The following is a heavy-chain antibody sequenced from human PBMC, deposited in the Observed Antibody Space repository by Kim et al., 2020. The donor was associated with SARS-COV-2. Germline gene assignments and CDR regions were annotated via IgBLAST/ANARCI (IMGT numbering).Heavy chain of an antibody. V-gene: IGHV4-38-2*02. D-gene: IGHD5-12*01. CDR3: ARDESSKWLRLERSTFDI. J-gene: IGHJ3*02. CDR1: GYSISSGYY. Sequence: SETLSLTCTVSGYSISSGYYWGWIRQPPGKGLEWIGSIYHSGSTYYNPSLKSRVTISVDTSKNQFSLKLSSVTAADTAVYYCARDESSKWLRLERSTFDIWGQGTMVTVSS. CDR2: IYHSGST.